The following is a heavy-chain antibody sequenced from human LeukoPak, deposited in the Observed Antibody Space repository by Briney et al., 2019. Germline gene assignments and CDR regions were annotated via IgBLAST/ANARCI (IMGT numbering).Heavy chain of an antibody. V-gene: IGHV1-69*04. D-gene: IGHD3-10*02. CDR1: GGTFSSYA. CDR2: IFPILGIA. CDR3: ARGGMVGELLSNYFDY. J-gene: IGHJ4*02. Sequence: SVKLSCKASGGTFSSYAISWVRQAPGQGIEWMGRIFPILGIANNAQKYQGRVTITADKSTSTAYTERSSLRSEDTAVYYCARGGMVGELLSNYFDYWGQGTLVTVSS.